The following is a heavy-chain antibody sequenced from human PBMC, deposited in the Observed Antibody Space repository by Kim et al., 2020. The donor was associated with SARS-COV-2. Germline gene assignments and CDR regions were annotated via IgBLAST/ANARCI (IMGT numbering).Heavy chain of an antibody. CDR3: ARSYDILTGSVGTESYYFDY. D-gene: IGHD3-9*01. CDR2: ISYDGSNK. V-gene: IGHV3-33*05. CDR1: GFTFSSYG. Sequence: GGSLRLSCAASGFTFSSYGMHWVRQAPGKGLEWVAVISYDGSNKYYADSVKGRFTISRDNSKNTLYLQMNSLRAEDTAVYYCARSYDILTGSVGTESYYFDYWGQGTLVTVSS. J-gene: IGHJ4*02.